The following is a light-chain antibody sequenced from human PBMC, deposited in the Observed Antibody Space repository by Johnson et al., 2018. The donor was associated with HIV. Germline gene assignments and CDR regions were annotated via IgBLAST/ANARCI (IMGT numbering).Light chain of an antibody. CDR1: ISNIESYF. CDR2: EDN. Sequence: QPVLTQPPSVSAAPGQRVNISCSGNISNIESYFVSWYQQLPGAAPTLLIYEDNKRPSGIPDRFSGSKSGATATLGITGLQTGDEAAYYCGIWDASLSPHYVFGTGTTITVL. V-gene: IGLV1-51*02. CDR3: GIWDASLSPHYV. J-gene: IGLJ1*01.